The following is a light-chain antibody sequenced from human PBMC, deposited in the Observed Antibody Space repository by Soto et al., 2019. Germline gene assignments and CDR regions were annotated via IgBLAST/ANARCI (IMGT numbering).Light chain of an antibody. CDR2: DES. J-gene: IGKJ4*01. CDR3: RQRSNFPST. Sequence: EIVLTQSPATLSLSPGNRATLSCRASQSVSGYLAWYQQKPGQAPRLLIYDESNRDTAIPAMFSGSGSGTDITLTISCLEPEDFAVYYCRQRSNFPSTFGGGTKVEI. CDR1: QSVSGY. V-gene: IGKV3-11*01.